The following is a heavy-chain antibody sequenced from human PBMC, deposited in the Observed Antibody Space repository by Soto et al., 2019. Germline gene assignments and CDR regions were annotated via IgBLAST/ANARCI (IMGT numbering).Heavy chain of an antibody. CDR3: ARDPGGGSYLGTCFDY. V-gene: IGHV3-33*01. Sequence: QVQLVESGGDVVQPGRSLRLSCAASGFTFSPYGMHWVRQAPGKGLEWVAVIWNDGTTKNYGDSVKGRFTVSRDISTNTLYLQMNSLRVEDTGVYYCARDPGGGSYLGTCFDYWGQGTLVTVSS. CDR2: IWNDGTTK. J-gene: IGHJ4*02. CDR1: GFTFSPYG. D-gene: IGHD1-26*01.